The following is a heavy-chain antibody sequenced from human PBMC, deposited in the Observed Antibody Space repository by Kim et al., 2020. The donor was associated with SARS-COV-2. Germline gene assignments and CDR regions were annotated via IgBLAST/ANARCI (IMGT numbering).Heavy chain of an antibody. Sequence: SETLSLTCTVSGGSISSYYWSWIRQPPGKGLEWIGYIYYSGSTNYNPSLKSRVTISVDTSKNQFSLKLSSVTAADTAVYYCARGTKWELHLGIDYWGQGTLVTVSS. CDR2: IYYSGST. V-gene: IGHV4-59*01. CDR1: GGSISSYY. D-gene: IGHD1-26*01. J-gene: IGHJ4*02. CDR3: ARGTKWELHLGIDY.